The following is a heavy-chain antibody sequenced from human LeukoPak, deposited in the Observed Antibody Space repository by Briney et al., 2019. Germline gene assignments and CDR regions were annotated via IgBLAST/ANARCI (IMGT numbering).Heavy chain of an antibody. Sequence: GGSLRLSCTASGFTFRSYGIHWVRQVPGKGLEGVAVISNDGNNNFYADSVKGRFTISRDNSKNTLYLQMNSLRAEDAGVYYCAKGRGGDYSYGSYYFDYWGQGTLVTVSS. CDR1: GFTFRSYG. CDR3: AKGRGGDYSYGSYYFDY. D-gene: IGHD5-18*01. J-gene: IGHJ4*02. V-gene: IGHV3-30*18. CDR2: ISNDGNNN.